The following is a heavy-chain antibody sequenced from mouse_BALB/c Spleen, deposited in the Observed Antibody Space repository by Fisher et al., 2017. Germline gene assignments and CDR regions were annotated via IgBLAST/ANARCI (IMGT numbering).Heavy chain of an antibody. V-gene: IGHV1-18*01. CDR3: NKDRYEIPAMDY. J-gene: IGHJ4*01. D-gene: IGHD2-14*01. Sequence: KFKGKATLTVDKSSSTAYMELSSLTSEDTAVYYCNKDRYEIPAMDYWGQGTSVTVSS.